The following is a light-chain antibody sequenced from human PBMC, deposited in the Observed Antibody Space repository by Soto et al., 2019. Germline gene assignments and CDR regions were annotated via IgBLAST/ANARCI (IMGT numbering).Light chain of an antibody. V-gene: IGKV3-20*01. CDR1: QSASTRH. J-gene: IGKJ1*01. CDR3: QQSGSSPT. CDR2: SAF. Sequence: EIVLAQSPATLSFSPGERATLSCSASQSASTRHLAWYQQKPGQAPRLLIYSAFSRAAGIPDRFGGSGSGTHFTLTISRLEPEDFAVYYCQQSGSSPTCGQGTKVDIK.